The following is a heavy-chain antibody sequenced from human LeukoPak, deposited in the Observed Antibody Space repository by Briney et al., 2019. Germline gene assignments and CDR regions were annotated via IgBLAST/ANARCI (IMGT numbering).Heavy chain of an antibody. D-gene: IGHD1-26*01. J-gene: IGHJ5*02. CDR1: GYTFTSYG. CDR3: ARDLRLGSTTGWFDP. Sequence: ASVKVSCKASGYTFTSYGISWVRQAPGQGLEWMGWISAYNGNTNYAQKLQGRVTMTTDASTSTAYMELSSLRSDDTAVYYCARDLRLGSTTGWFDPWGQGTQVTVSS. V-gene: IGHV1-18*01. CDR2: ISAYNGNT.